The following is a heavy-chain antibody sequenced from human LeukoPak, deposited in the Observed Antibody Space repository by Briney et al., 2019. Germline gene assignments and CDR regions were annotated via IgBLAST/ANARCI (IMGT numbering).Heavy chain of an antibody. CDR3: AKDFYDFWSGYPD. CDR2: ISGSGDTT. D-gene: IGHD3-3*01. CDR1: GFTFSNYA. V-gene: IGHV3-23*01. Sequence: PGGSLRLSCAASGFTFSNYAMSWVRQAPGKGLEWVSAISGSGDTTYYADSVKGRFTISRDNSKNTLYLQMHSLRVEDTAVYYCAKDFYDFWSGYPDWGQGTLVTVSS. J-gene: IGHJ4*02.